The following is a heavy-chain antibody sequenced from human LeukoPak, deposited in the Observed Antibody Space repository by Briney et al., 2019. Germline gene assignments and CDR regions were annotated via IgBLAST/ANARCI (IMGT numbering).Heavy chain of an antibody. Sequence: ASVKVSCKASGYTFTGYYMHWVRQAPGQGLEWMGWINPNSGGTNYAQKFQGRVTMTRDTSISTAYMELSRLRSDDTAVYYCARVPPGGYLWNWFDPWGQGTLVTVSS. CDR2: INPNSGGT. CDR1: GYTFTGYY. CDR3: ARVPPGGYLWNWFDP. D-gene: IGHD6-13*01. J-gene: IGHJ5*02. V-gene: IGHV1-2*02.